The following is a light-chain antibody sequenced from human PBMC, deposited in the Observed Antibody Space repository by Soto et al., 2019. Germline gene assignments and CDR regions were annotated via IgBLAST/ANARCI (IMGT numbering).Light chain of an antibody. V-gene: IGKV3-20*01. CDR2: GAS. Sequence: EILLTQSPCTLALSAGERATLSCRASQSVSNNYLAWYQQKPGQAPSLLIYGASNRATGIPDRFSGSGSGTDFTLTISRLEPEDSAVYYCQQYGSSGTFGQGTKVDIK. J-gene: IGKJ1*01. CDR3: QQYGSSGT. CDR1: QSVSNNY.